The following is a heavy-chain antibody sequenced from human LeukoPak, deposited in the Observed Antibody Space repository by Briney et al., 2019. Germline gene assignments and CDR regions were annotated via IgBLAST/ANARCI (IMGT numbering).Heavy chain of an antibody. CDR2: IGGSGGKK. Sequence: GGSLRLSCAASGFTFSSYAMYWVRQAPGKGLEWVSAIGGSGGKKFYADSVKGRFTISRDNSKNTLYLQMNGMRAEDTAVYYCAKDCRIAIWGLVISPCNYWGRGTLVTVSS. D-gene: IGHD3-3*01. CDR1: GFTFSSYA. V-gene: IGHV3-23*01. CDR3: AKDCRIAIWGLVISPCNY. J-gene: IGHJ4*02.